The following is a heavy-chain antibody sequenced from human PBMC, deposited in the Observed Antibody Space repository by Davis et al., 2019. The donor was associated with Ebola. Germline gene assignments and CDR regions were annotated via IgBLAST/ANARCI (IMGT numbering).Heavy chain of an antibody. V-gene: IGHV4-39*01. CDR2: IYYSGST. J-gene: IGHJ3*02. Sequence: GSLRLSCAVYGGSFSSYYWGWIRQPPGKGLEWIGSIYYSGSTYYNPSLKSRVTISVDTSKNQFSLKLSSVTAADTAVYYCARLSRLRDFWSGYFPDAFDIWGQGTMVTVSS. D-gene: IGHD3-3*01. CDR1: GGSFSSYY. CDR3: ARLSRLRDFWSGYFPDAFDI.